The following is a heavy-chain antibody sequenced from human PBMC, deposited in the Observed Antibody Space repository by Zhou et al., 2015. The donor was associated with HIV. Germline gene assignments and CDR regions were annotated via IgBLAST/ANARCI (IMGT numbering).Heavy chain of an antibody. CDR2: MNPNSGNT. D-gene: IGHD3-10*01. V-gene: IGHV1-8*01. J-gene: IGHJ3*02. CDR1: GYTFTSYD. CDR3: ARESGDLGSGLMSFDI. Sequence: QVQLVQSGAEVKKPGASVKVSCKASGYTFTSYDINWVRQATGQGLEWMGWMNPNSGNTGYAQKFQGRVTMTRNTSISTAYMELSSLRSEDTAVYYCARESGDLGSGLMSFDIVGPRGQVVIVSS.